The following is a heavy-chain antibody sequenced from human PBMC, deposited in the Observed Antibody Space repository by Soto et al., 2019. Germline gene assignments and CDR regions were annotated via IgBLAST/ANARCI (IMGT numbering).Heavy chain of an antibody. D-gene: IGHD3-16*01. CDR1: GYTFTNYD. V-gene: IGHV1-8*01. Sequence: QVQLVQSGAEVKKPGASVKVSCKASGYTFTNYDIHWVRQATGQGLEWMGWMNPDSGNTGQSKQFQGRVTMTRDTSISTAYMEMSSLRSEDTAVSYCARGRFRRTRFDPWGQGTLVTVSS. CDR2: MNPDSGNT. CDR3: ARGRFRRTRFDP. J-gene: IGHJ5*02.